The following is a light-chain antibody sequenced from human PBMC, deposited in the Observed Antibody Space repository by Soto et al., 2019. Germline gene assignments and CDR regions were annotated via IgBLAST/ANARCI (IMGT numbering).Light chain of an antibody. J-gene: IGLJ1*01. V-gene: IGLV2-14*01. Sequence: QSALTQPASVSGSPGQSITISCTGSSSDVGGYNYVSWFQQHPDKAPKVIISEVSDRPPGVSNRFSGSKSGNTASLTISGLQAEDEADYYCGSYTSRRTYVFGTGTKVTVL. CDR1: SSDVGGYNY. CDR3: GSYTSRRTYV. CDR2: EVS.